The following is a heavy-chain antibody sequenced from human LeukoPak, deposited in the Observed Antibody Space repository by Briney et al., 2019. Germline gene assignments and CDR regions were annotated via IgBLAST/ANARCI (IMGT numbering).Heavy chain of an antibody. J-gene: IGHJ4*02. CDR1: GGTFSSYA. D-gene: IGHD3-3*01. CDR3: ARGVSHGYDLDY. Sequence: ASVKVSCKASGGTFSSYAISWVRQAPGQGLEWMGGIIPIFGTANYAQKFQGRVTITADESTSTAYMELSSLRSEDTAVYYCARGVSHGYDLDYWGQGTLVTVSS. CDR2: IIPIFGTA. V-gene: IGHV1-69*13.